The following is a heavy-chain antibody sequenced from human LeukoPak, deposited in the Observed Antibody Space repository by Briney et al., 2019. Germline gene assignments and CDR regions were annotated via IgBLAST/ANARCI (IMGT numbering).Heavy chain of an antibody. CDR2: INHSGGT. D-gene: IGHD5-18*01. CDR3: ASLSSYGLLSTPTDY. V-gene: IGHV4-34*01. Sequence: SETLSLTCAVYGGSFSGYYWSWIRQPPGKGLEWIGEINHSGGTNYNPSLKSRVTISVDTSKNQFSLKLSSVTAADTAVYYCASLSSYGLLSTPTDYWGQGTLVTVSS. J-gene: IGHJ4*02. CDR1: GGSFSGYY.